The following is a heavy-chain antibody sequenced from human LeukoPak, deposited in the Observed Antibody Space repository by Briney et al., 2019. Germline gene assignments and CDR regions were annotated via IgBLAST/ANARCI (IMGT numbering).Heavy chain of an antibody. Sequence: GESLRISCKVSGYSFTSYWISWVRQMPGKGREWMGRIEPSDSYTNYSTSCQGHLTISADKSISTAYLQWSRLKASDTAMYYCARPYCSGGSCYGFGDAFDIWGQGTMVTVSS. CDR1: GYSFTSYW. D-gene: IGHD2-15*01. J-gene: IGHJ3*02. CDR3: ARPYCSGGSCYGFGDAFDI. CDR2: IEPSDSYT. V-gene: IGHV5-10-1*01.